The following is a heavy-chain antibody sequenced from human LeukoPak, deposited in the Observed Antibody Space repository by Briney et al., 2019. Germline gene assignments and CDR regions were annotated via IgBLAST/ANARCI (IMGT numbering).Heavy chain of an antibody. Sequence: WASVKVSCKASGYTFTSYFIYWVRQAPGQGLEWMGIINPTGGGSTNYAQKFQGRVTMTSDTSTTTVYMELSSLKYDDTAVYYCARGGTVRHSGIDYWGQGTLVTVSS. V-gene: IGHV1-46*01. CDR2: INPTGGGST. D-gene: IGHD3-10*01. CDR1: GYTFTSYF. CDR3: ARGGTVRHSGIDY. J-gene: IGHJ4*02.